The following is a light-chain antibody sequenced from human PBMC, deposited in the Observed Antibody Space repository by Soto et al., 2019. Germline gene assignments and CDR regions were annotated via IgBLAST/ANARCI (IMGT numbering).Light chain of an antibody. Sequence: QSVLTQPASVSGSPGQSITMSCTGTSSDVGGYNYVSWYQQHPGMAPKLMIYDVSNRPSGVSNRFSGSKSGNTASLTISGLQAEDEADYYCSSYTSSSTRVFGGGTKVTVL. V-gene: IGLV2-14*01. CDR3: SSYTSSSTRV. J-gene: IGLJ3*02. CDR2: DVS. CDR1: SSDVGGYNY.